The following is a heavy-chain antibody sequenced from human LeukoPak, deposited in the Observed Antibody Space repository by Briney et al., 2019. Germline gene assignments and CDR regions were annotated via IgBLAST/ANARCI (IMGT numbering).Heavy chain of an antibody. D-gene: IGHD3-16*01. CDR3: AKPLRAYYYYYMDV. CDR1: GFTFSSYG. V-gene: IGHV3-30*18. Sequence: PGGSLRLSCAASGFTFSSYGMHWVRQAPGKGLEWVAVISYDGSNKYYADSVKGRFTISRDNSKNTLYLQMNSLRAEDTAVYYCAKPLRAYYYYYMDVWGKGTTVTVSS. J-gene: IGHJ6*03. CDR2: ISYDGSNK.